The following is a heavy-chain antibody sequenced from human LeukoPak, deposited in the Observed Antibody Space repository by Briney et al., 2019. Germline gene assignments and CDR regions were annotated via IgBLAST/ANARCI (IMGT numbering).Heavy chain of an antibody. CDR2: IYTSGST. Sequence: SETLSLTCTVSGGSISSYYWSWLRQPAGKGLEWIGRIYTSGSTNYNPSLKRRVTMSVDTSKNQFSLKLSSVTAADTAVYYWARGGQGTSFDYWGQGTLVTVSS. V-gene: IGHV4-4*07. J-gene: IGHJ4*02. CDR1: GGSISSYY. D-gene: IGHD2-2*01. CDR3: ARGGQGTSFDY.